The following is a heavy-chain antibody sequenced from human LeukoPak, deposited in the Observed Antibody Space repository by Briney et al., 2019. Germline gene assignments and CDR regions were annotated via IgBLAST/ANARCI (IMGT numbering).Heavy chain of an antibody. V-gene: IGHV3-53*01. CDR2: IYAAGTT. Sequence: GALRLSCAASGFIVSSSYVSWVRQAPGKGLEWVSVIYAAGTTYYADSVKGRFTISRDNSKNTLYLQMNSLRAEDTAVYYCAKAVSEDYFDYWGQGTLVTVSS. J-gene: IGHJ4*02. CDR3: AKAVSEDYFDY. CDR1: GFIVSSSY.